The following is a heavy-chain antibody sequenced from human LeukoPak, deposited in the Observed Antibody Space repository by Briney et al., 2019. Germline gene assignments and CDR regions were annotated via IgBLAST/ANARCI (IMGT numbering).Heavy chain of an antibody. D-gene: IGHD1-26*01. CDR3: AKDRGSSSSAYGMDV. Sequence: PGGSLRLSCAASGFTFSRYGMHWVRQAPGRGLEWVSLISYDGDTKYYADTVKGRFTISRDNSKNTLYVQMNGLRAEDTAVYYCAKDRGSSSSAYGMDVWGQGTTVTVSS. CDR1: GFTFSRYG. CDR2: ISYDGDTK. V-gene: IGHV3-30*18. J-gene: IGHJ6*02.